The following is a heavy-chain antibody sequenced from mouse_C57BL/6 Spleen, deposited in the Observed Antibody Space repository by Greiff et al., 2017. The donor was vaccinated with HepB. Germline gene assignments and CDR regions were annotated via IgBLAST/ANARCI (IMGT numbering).Heavy chain of an antibody. CDR2: INPGSGGT. CDR1: GYAFTNYL. J-gene: IGHJ4*01. Sequence: VKLMESGAELVRPGTSVKVSCKASGYAFTNYLIEWVKQRPGQGLEWIGVINPGSGGTNYNEKFKGKATLTADKSSSTAYMQLSSLTSEDSAVYFCARGGSSYYAMDYWGQGTSVTVSS. V-gene: IGHV1-54*01. D-gene: IGHD1-1*01. CDR3: ARGGSSYYAMDY.